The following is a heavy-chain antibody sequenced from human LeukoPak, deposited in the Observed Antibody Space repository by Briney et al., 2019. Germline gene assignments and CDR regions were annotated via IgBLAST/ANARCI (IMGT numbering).Heavy chain of an antibody. CDR2: ISHDGSRK. J-gene: IGHJ6*02. CDR3: AKGAVGATTNFYYTMDV. V-gene: IGHV3-30*18. CDR1: GFTFSSYG. D-gene: IGHD1-26*01. Sequence: PGGSLRLSCAASGFTFSSYGMHWVRQAPGKGLEWVAVISHDGSRKQYADSVKGRFTISRDNSKNTLYLQMNSLRAEDTAVYYCAKGAVGATTNFYYTMDVWGHGTTVTVSS.